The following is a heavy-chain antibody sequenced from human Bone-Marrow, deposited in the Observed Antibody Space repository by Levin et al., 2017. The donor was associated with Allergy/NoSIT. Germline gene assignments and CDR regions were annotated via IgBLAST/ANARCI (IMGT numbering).Heavy chain of an antibody. V-gene: IGHV4-61*01. J-gene: IGHJ6*03. CDR3: ARDLDYYYYMDV. CDR1: GTSINSGSNH. Sequence: SETLSLTCKVSGTSINSGSNHWSWIRQSPRKGLEWIGHIDYSGSTTYNPSLRSRVSISADTSKNQFSLTLTSVTAADTAVYYCARDLDYYYYMDVWGKGTTVTVSS. CDR2: IDYSGST.